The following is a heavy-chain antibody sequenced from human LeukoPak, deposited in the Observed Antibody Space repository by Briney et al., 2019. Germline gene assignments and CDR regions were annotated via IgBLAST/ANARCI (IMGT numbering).Heavy chain of an antibody. D-gene: IGHD3-22*01. Sequence: ASVKVSCKVSGYTLSELSMHWVRQAPGKGLEWMGRFDPADNETIYAQKLQGRVTMTEDTSTDTAYMELSSLRSEDTAVYYCASGYSDSSAYYYARDVFDIWGQGTMVTISS. CDR2: FDPADNET. J-gene: IGHJ3*02. V-gene: IGHV1-24*01. CDR1: GYTLSELS. CDR3: ASGYSDSSAYYYARDVFDI.